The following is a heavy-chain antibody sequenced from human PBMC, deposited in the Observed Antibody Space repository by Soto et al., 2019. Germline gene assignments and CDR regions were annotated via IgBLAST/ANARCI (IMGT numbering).Heavy chain of an antibody. CDR1: GSSFSSYG. CDR2: ISYHGINK. V-gene: IGHV3-30*18. D-gene: IGHD3-16*01. Sequence: GGSLRLSCTASGSSFSSYGMHWVRQAPGKGLEWVAVISYHGINKYYADSVNGRFTISRDNSKNTLFLQMNSLRAEDTAVYYCGKYSDDWAHGDWFDPWGQGTLVTVTS. CDR3: GKYSDDWAHGDWFDP. J-gene: IGHJ5*02.